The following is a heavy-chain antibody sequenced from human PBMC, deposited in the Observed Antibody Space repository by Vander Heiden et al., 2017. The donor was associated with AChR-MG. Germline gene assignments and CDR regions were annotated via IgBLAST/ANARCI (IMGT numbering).Heavy chain of an antibody. J-gene: IGHJ4*02. D-gene: IGHD2-15*01. CDR1: GYSLTSYW. CDR3: ARHHVTAGYCSGSSCYSIDDY. Sequence: EVQLVQSGAEVKKPGESLRISCKGSGYSLTSYWISWVRQMPGKGLEWMGRISPGDSYTNYSPSFQGHVIISADKSISTAYLQWSSLKASDTAMYYCARHHVTAGYCSGSSCYSIDDYWGQGTLVTVSS. V-gene: IGHV5-10-1*03. CDR2: ISPGDSYT.